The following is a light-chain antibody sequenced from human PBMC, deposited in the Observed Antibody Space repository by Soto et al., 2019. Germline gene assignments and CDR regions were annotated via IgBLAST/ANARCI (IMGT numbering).Light chain of an antibody. V-gene: IGLV2-14*01. CDR1: RSDVGGYAY. J-gene: IGLJ2*01. CDR2: EVS. Sequence: QSALTQPASVSGSPGQTIPISCTGTRSDVGGYAYVSWYQQYPGKVPKLVISEVSNRPSGVSHRFSGSRSGNTASLTISGLQAEDEADYHCSSYTSRTTPVFGGGTKVTVL. CDR3: SSYTSRTTPV.